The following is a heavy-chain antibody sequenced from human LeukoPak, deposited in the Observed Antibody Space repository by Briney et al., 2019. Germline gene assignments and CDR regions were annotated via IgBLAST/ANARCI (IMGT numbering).Heavy chain of an antibody. J-gene: IGHJ3*01. CDR1: GGSISSYY. V-gene: IGHV4-59*12. CDR3: ARDLGLVYYDSSGYYS. Sequence: SETLSLTCTVSGGSISSYYWSWIRQPPGKGLEWIGEIYHSGSTNYNPSLKSRVTISVDKSKNQFSLKLSSVTAADTAVYYCARDLGLVYYDSSGYYSWGQGTMVTVSS. D-gene: IGHD3-22*01. CDR2: IYHSGST.